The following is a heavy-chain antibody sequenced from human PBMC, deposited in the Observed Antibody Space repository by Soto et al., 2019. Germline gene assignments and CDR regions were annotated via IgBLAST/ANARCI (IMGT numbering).Heavy chain of an antibody. J-gene: IGHJ6*03. CDR1: GYTFTSYD. D-gene: IGHD6-6*01. CDR2: MNPNSGNT. CDR3: ARGRKWSIAARPYYYYYYMDV. V-gene: IGHV1-8*01. Sequence: GASGNVSCKASGYTFTSYDINWVRQATGQGLEWMGWMNPNSGNTGYAQKFQGRVTMTRNTSISTAYMELSSLRSEDTAVYYCARGRKWSIAARPYYYYYYMDVWGKGTTVTVSS.